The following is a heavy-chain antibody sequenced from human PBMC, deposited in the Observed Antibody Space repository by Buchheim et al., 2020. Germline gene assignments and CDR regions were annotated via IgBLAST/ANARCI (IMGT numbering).Heavy chain of an antibody. CDR3: ARVEYDSSGYRYYFDY. Sequence: QVQLQESGPGLVKPSETLSLTCTVSGGSISSYYWSWIRQPPGKGLEWIGYIYYSGSTNYNPSLKSRVTISVDTSKNQFSLKLSSVTAADTAVYYCARVEYDSSGYRYYFDYWCQGTL. CDR2: IYYSGST. CDR1: GGSISSYY. D-gene: IGHD3-22*01. J-gene: IGHJ4*02. V-gene: IGHV4-59*01.